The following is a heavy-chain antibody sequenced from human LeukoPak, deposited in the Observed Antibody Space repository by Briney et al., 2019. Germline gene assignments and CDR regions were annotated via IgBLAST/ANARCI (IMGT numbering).Heavy chain of an antibody. V-gene: IGHV1-18*01. CDR2: ISAYNGNT. CDR1: GYTFTSYG. D-gene: IGHD1-26*01. J-gene: IGHJ4*02. CDR3: ARDRMGIVGATNSDY. Sequence: ASVKVSCKASGYTFTSYGISWVRQAPGQGLEWMGWISAYNGNTNYAQKLQGRVTMTTDTSTSTAYMELRSLRSDDTAVYYCARDRMGIVGATNSDYWGQGTLVTVSS.